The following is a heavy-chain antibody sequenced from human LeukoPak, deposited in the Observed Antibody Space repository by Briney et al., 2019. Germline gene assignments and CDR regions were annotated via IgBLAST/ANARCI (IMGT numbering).Heavy chain of an antibody. CDR3: ARDDGDNDAFDI. D-gene: IGHD4-17*01. CDR2: IYYSGST. CDR1: GGSISSYY. J-gene: IGHJ3*02. Sequence: SETLSLTCTVSGGSISSYYWSWIRQPPGKGLEWIGYIYYSGSTNYNPSLKSRVTISVDTSKNQFSLKLSSVTAADTAVYYCARDDGDNDAFDIWGQGTIVTVSS. V-gene: IGHV4-59*01.